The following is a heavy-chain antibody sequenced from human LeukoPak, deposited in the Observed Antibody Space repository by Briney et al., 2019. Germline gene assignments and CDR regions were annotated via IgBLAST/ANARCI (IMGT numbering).Heavy chain of an antibody. D-gene: IGHD5-12*01. Sequence: SETLSLTCTVSGGSISSSSYYWDWIRQPPGKGLEWIGSIYYSGSTYYNPSLKSRVTISVDTSKNQFSLKLSSVTAADTAVYYCRSGFPNYYYYGMDVWGQGTTVTVSS. V-gene: IGHV4-39*07. CDR1: GGSISSSSYY. J-gene: IGHJ6*02. CDR3: RSGFPNYYYYGMDV. CDR2: IYYSGST.